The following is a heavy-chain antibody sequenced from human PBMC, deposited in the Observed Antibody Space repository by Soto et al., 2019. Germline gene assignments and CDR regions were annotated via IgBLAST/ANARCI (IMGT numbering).Heavy chain of an antibody. D-gene: IGHD3-16*02. V-gene: IGHV4-34*01. J-gene: IGHJ5*02. CDR2: INHSGST. CDR1: GGSFSGYY. CDR3: ARGFYVWGSYRYTAVYWFDP. Sequence: KSSETLSLTCAVYGGSFSGYYWSWIRQPPGKGLEWIGEINHSGSTNYNPSLKSRVTISVDTSKNQFSLKLSSVTAADTAVYYCARGFYVWGSYRYTAVYWFDPWGQGTLVTVSS.